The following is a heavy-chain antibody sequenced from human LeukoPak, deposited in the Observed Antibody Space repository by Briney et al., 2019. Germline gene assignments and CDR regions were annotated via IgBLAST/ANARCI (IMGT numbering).Heavy chain of an antibody. Sequence: ASVKVSCKASGYTFTGYYMHWVRQAPGQGLEWMGWINPNSGGTNYAQRFQGRVTMTRDTSISTAYMELSRLRSDDTAVYHCARTLRFLEWLSAFDYWGQGTLVTVSS. D-gene: IGHD3-3*01. J-gene: IGHJ4*02. CDR3: ARTLRFLEWLSAFDY. CDR2: INPNSGGT. CDR1: GYTFTGYY. V-gene: IGHV1-2*02.